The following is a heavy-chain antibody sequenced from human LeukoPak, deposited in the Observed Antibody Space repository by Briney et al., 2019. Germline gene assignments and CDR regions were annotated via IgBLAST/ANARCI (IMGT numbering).Heavy chain of an antibody. J-gene: IGHJ4*02. Sequence: GGSLRLSCAASGFTFSSYWMTWVRQAPGKGLECVASIKQDGSEKYYVDSVKGRFTISRDNSKNSLYLQMNSLRVEDTSIYCCARMPRGLDYWGQGTLVTVSS. CDR2: IKQDGSEK. CDR1: GFTFSSYW. D-gene: IGHD2-2*01. V-gene: IGHV3-7*01. CDR3: ARMPRGLDY.